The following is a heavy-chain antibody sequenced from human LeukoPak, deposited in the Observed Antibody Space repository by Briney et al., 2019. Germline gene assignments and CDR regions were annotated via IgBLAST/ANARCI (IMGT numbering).Heavy chain of an antibody. CDR3: ATGYSSGWYFDY. Sequence: SETLSLTCAVSGASISRFYWSWIRQPPGKGLEWIGYIYNSGTTNYNPSLKSRVTISVDTSKNQFSLKVSSVTAADTAVYYCATGYSSGWYFDYWGQGTLVTVSS. J-gene: IGHJ4*02. CDR2: IYNSGTT. CDR1: GASISRFY. D-gene: IGHD6-19*01. V-gene: IGHV4-59*01.